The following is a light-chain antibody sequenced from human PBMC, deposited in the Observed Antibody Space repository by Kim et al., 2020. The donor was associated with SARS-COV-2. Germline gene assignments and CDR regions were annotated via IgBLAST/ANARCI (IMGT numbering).Light chain of an antibody. CDR1: KLGDKY. Sequence: SVAPGQTASITCSGDKLGDKYACWYQQKPGQSPVLVIYQDSKRPSGIPERFSGYNSGNTATLTISGTQAMDEADYYCQAWDSSTAVFGGGTQLTVL. V-gene: IGLV3-1*01. J-gene: IGLJ2*01. CDR3: QAWDSSTAV. CDR2: QDS.